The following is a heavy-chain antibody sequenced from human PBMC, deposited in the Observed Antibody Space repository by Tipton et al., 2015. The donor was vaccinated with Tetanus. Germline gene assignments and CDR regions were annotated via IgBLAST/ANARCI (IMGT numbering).Heavy chain of an antibody. Sequence: LSLTCNVSGDSTTDFYWSWIRQPPGKGLEWIAYIFYNGRTQSNPSLKSRVSISVDTAKNQFSLQLKSVTAADTAIYYCARTTRRWLHPDYWGPGTLVTVSS. CDR3: ARTTRRWLHPDY. D-gene: IGHD5-24*01. CDR1: GDSTTDFY. V-gene: IGHV4-59*01. CDR2: IFYNGRT. J-gene: IGHJ4*02.